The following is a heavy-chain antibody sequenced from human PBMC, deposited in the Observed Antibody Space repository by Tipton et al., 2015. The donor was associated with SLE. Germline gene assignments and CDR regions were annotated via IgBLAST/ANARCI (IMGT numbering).Heavy chain of an antibody. CDR3: ARSQYCSSTNCYSPSDY. CDR2: IYYRGST. Sequence: TLSLTCTVSGGSISSSTYYWGWIRQPPGKGLEWIGSIYYRGSTYYNPSLKSRVTISVDTSKNQFSLKLSSVTAADTAVYYCARSQYCSSTNCYSPSDYWGQGPLVTVSS. CDR1: GGSISSSTYY. V-gene: IGHV4-39*07. D-gene: IGHD2-2*02. J-gene: IGHJ4*02.